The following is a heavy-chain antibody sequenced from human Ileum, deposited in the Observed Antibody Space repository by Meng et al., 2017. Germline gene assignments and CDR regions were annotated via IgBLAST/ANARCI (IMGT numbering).Heavy chain of an antibody. CDR2: ISSDGGDT. CDR1: GFRFSNYA. V-gene: IGHV3-64*01. Sequence: GESLKISCVTSGFRFSNYAMHWVRQAPGKGLEYVSAISSDGGDTVYGNSVKGRFTISRDNSKNTLYLQMGSLSSEDTAVYFCARSGCSSISCYDYWGQGTLVTVSS. D-gene: IGHD2-2*01. CDR3: ARSGCSSISCYDY. J-gene: IGHJ4*02.